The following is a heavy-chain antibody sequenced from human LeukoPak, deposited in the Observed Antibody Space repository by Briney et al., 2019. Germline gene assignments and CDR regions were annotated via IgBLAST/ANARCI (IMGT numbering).Heavy chain of an antibody. Sequence: PGGSLRLSCAASGFTFSSYGMHWVRQAPGKGLEWMAVIWYDGSNKVYADSVKGRFTISRDNSKNTLYLQMNSLGAEDTAVYYCARDWGTTSVDYWGQGTLVTVPS. CDR3: ARDWGTTSVDY. J-gene: IGHJ4*02. CDR2: IWYDGSNK. V-gene: IGHV3-33*01. D-gene: IGHD2-2*01. CDR1: GFTFSSYG.